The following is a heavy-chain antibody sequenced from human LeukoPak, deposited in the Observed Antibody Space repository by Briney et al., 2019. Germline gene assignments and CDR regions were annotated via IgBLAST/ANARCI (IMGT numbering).Heavy chain of an antibody. CDR3: ARVEMGYYYDSSGYLRD. CDR1: GYSISSGYY. J-gene: IGHJ4*02. Sequence: PSETLSLTCTVSGYSISSGYYWGWIRQPPGKGLEWIGSIYHSGSTYYNPSLKSRVTISVDTSKNQFSLKLSSVTAADTAVYYCARVEMGYYYDSSGYLRDWGQGTLVTVSS. D-gene: IGHD3-22*01. V-gene: IGHV4-38-2*02. CDR2: IYHSGST.